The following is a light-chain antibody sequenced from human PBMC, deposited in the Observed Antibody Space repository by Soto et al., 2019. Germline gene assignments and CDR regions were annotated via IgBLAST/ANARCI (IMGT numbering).Light chain of an antibody. CDR2: DAS. CDR3: QQYSNLIT. J-gene: IGKJ5*01. CDR1: QDVSNY. Sequence: DIQMTQSPSSLSSSVGDRVTIPCQASQDVSNYLNWYQQKLGTAPKLLIYDASNLETGVPSCFSGSGSAKYFRFTISSLQPEDFATDDCQQYSNLITFGQGTRLEIK. V-gene: IGKV1-33*01.